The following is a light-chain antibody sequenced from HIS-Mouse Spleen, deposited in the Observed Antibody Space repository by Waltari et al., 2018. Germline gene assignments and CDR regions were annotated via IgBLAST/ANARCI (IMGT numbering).Light chain of an antibody. V-gene: IGLV2-14*01. CDR3: SSYTSSSTVV. J-gene: IGLJ2*01. Sequence: QSALTQPASVSGSPGQSITIPCTGTSSDVAGYDYFSCYQPHPGQAPKLMIYKFSNRPSGVSNRFSGSKSGNTASLTISGLQAEDEADYYCSSYTSSSTVVFGGGTKLTVL. CDR1: SSDVAGYDY. CDR2: KFS.